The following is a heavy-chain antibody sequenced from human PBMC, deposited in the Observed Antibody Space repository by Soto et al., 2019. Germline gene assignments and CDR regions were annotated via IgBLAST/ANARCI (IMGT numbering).Heavy chain of an antibody. CDR3: AYDEKGYCSSTSCHQFLLSD. CDR1: WNTLTKYA. CDR2: VNAGNGNT. D-gene: IGHD2-2*01. V-gene: IGHV1-3*01. Sequence: GGPGKVSCKASWNTLTKYALPLGRQAPRKKLEWMGWVNAGNGNTKYSQKFQGRVTITRDTSASTAYMELSSLRSEDTAVYYCAYDEKGYCSSTSCHQFLLSDWGQGTLVTVSS. J-gene: IGHJ4*02.